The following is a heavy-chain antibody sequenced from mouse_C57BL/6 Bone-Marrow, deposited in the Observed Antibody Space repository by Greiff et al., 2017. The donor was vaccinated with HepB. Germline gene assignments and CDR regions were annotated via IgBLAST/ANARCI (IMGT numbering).Heavy chain of an antibody. V-gene: IGHV10-1*01. J-gene: IGHJ1*03. CDR1: GFSFNTYA. CDR2: IRSKSNNYAT. Sequence: EVQLVESGGGLVQPKGSLKLSCAASGFSFNTYAMNWVRQAPGKGLEWVARIRSKSNNYATYYADSVKDRFTISRDDSESMLYLQMNNLKTEDTAMYYCVRDYYGSSYRYFDVWGTGTTVTVSS. CDR3: VRDYYGSSYRYFDV. D-gene: IGHD1-1*01.